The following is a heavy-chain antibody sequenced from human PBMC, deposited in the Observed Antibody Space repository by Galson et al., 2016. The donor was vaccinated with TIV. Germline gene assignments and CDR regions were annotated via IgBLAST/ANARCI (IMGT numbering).Heavy chain of an antibody. CDR2: IDWDDDK. D-gene: IGHD3-10*01. CDR1: GFSLTTSGMC. CDR3: ARTYYGDTTYFDY. J-gene: IGHJ4*02. Sequence: PALVKPTQTLILTCTFSGFSLTTSGMCVSWIRQPPGKALEWLARIDWDDDKFYSIFLKTRLTISKDTSKNQVVLTWTDMDPVDTATYYCARTYYGDTTYFDYWGQGVLVTVSS. V-gene: IGHV2-70*17.